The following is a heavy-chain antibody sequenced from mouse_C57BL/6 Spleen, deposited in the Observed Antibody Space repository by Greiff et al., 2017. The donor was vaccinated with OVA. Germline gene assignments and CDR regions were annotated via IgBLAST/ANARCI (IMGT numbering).Heavy chain of an antibody. V-gene: IGHV1-42*01. D-gene: IGHD1-1*01. CDR2: INPSTGGT. CDR1: GYSFTGYY. CDR3: ARRSYYGRDWYFDV. J-gene: IGHJ1*03. Sequence: EVQLVESGPELVKPGASVKISCKASGYSFTGYYMNWVKQSPEKSLEWIGEINPSTGGTTYNQKFKAKATLTVDKSSSTAYMQLKSLTSEDSAVYYCARRSYYGRDWYFDVWGTGTTVTVSS.